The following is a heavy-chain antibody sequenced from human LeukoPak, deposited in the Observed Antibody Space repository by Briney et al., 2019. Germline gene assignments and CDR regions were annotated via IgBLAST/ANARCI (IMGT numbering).Heavy chain of an antibody. CDR3: ARHGGYYDFWSGRLYFDL. J-gene: IGHJ2*01. V-gene: IGHV5-51*01. D-gene: IGHD3-3*01. Sequence: GESLKISCKGSGYSFTSYWIGWVRQMPGKGLEWMGIIYRGDSDTRYSPSFQGQVTISADKSISTAYLQWNSLKASDTAMYYCARHGGYYDFWSGRLYFDLWGRGTLVTVSS. CDR2: IYRGDSDT. CDR1: GYSFTSYW.